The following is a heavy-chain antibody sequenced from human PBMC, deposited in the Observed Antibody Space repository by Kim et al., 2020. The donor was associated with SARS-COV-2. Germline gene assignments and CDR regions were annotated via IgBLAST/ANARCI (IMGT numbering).Heavy chain of an antibody. CDR2: IWYDGSNK. V-gene: IGHV3-33*06. D-gene: IGHD3-10*01. J-gene: IGHJ6*02. CDR3: AKDGEYAIPYYYYGMDV. Sequence: GRSLRLSCAASGFTFSSYGMHWVRQAPGKGLEWVAVIWYDGSNKYYADSVKGRFTISRDNSKNTLYLQMNSLRAEDTAVYYCAKDGEYAIPYYYYGMDVWGQGTTVTVSS. CDR1: GFTFSSYG.